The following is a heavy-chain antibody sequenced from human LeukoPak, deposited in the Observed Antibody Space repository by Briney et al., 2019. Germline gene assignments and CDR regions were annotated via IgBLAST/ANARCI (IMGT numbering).Heavy chain of an antibody. CDR2: IYHSGCT. J-gene: IGHJ4*01. CDR3: ARDKGSAAAGTNDY. CDR1: GYSISSGYY. D-gene: IGHD6-13*01. Sequence: SETLSLTCAVSGYSISSGYYWGWIRQPPGKGLEWIGSIYHSGCTYYNPSLKSRVTISVDTSKNQFSLKLSSVTAADTAVYYCARDKGSAAAGTNDYWGHGTLVIVSS. V-gene: IGHV4-38-2*02.